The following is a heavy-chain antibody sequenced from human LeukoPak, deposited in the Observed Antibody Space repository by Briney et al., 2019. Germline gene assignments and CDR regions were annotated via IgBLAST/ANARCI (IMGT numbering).Heavy chain of an antibody. D-gene: IGHD3-10*01. CDR1: GYTFTSYG. CDR2: INPNSGGT. CDR3: ARGPPCLVRGVICLAFEP. Sequence: VASVKVSCKSSGYTFTSYGISWVRQAPGQGLEWMGWINPNSGGTNYAQKFQGRVTMTRDTSISTAYMELSRLRSDDTAVYYCARGPPCLVRGVICLAFEPWGQGALVT. J-gene: IGHJ5*01. V-gene: IGHV1-2*02.